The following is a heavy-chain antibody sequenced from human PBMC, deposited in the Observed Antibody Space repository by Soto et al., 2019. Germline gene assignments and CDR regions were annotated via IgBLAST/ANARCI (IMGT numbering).Heavy chain of an antibody. V-gene: IGHV3-23*01. Sequence: EVQLLESGGGLVRPGGSLRLSCAASGFTFSHYVLSWVRQAPGGGLEGGPSISGSGASVYPADPVRGRFAMSRDLSTNTVSLQMNSLAVEDTAIYYCAKVRASYLSAAYFYYGLEVWGQGTTVTVSS. CDR3: AKVRASYLSAAYFYYGLEV. J-gene: IGHJ6*02. CDR2: ISGSGASV. D-gene: IGHD2-15*01. CDR1: GFTFSHYV.